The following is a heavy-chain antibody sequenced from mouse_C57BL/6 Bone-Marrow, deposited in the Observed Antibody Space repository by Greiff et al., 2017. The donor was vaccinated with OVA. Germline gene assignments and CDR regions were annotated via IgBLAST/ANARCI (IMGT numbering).Heavy chain of an antibody. D-gene: IGHD3-2*02. J-gene: IGHJ3*01. CDR1: GYTFTSYW. CDR2: IYPGSGST. CDR3: ARSGARQLRPFAWFAY. V-gene: IGHV1-55*01. Sequence: QVQLQQPGAELVKPGASVKMSCKASGYTFTSYWITWVKQRPGQGLEWIGDIYPGSGSTNYNEKFKSKATLTVDTSSSTAYMQLSSLTSEDSAVYYCARSGARQLRPFAWFAYWGQGTLVTVSA.